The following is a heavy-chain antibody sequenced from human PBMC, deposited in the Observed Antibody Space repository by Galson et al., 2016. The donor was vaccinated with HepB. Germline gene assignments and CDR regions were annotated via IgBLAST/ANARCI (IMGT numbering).Heavy chain of an antibody. D-gene: IGHD4-17*01. J-gene: IGHJ4*02. Sequence: SLRLSCAASGFTFSDFGMHWVRQAPGRGLEWVALIWYDGSNKHYADSVKGRFTISRDNSKNTLYLQMNSLTAEDTAVYYCAKGLTTVTTEVDYWGQGTLVTVSS. CDR2: IWYDGSNK. CDR1: GFTFSDFG. V-gene: IGHV3-33*06. CDR3: AKGLTTVTTEVDY.